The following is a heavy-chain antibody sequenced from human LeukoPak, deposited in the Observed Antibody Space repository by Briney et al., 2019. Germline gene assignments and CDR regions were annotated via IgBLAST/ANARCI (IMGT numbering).Heavy chain of an antibody. CDR3: ARTAGGSIVFDY. CDR1: GFTFSSYS. CDR2: ISSSSSSYI. D-gene: IGHD2-8*02. Sequence: GGSLRLSCAASGFTFSSYSMNWVRQAPGKGLEWVSSISSSSSSYIYYADSVKGRFTISRDNAKNSLYLQMNSLRAEDTAVYYCARTAGGSIVFDYWGQGTLVTVSS. J-gene: IGHJ4*02. V-gene: IGHV3-21*01.